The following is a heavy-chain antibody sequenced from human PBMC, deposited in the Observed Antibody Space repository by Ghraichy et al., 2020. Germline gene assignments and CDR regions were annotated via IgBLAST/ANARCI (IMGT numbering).Heavy chain of an antibody. CDR1: GYTFTSYF. D-gene: IGHD5-18*01. CDR2: INPSSGGT. Sequence: ASVKVSCKASGYTFTSYFMHWVRQAPGQGLEWMGMINPSSGGTSYAQKFQGRVNMTRDTSTNTVYMELSSLRSEDTAVYYCGRDHGYSYGLNDYWGQGALVTVSS. V-gene: IGHV1-46*01. CDR3: GRDHGYSYGLNDY. J-gene: IGHJ4*02.